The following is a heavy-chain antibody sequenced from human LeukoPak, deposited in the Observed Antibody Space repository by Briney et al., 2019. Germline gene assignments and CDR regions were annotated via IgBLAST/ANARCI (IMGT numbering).Heavy chain of an antibody. J-gene: IGHJ5*02. CDR1: AGSLSSGGYY. Sequence: SETMSLTCPVYAGSLSSGGYYWSWPLQPPGKGLEWIGSIYYSGSTYYNPSLKSRVTISVDTSKNQFSLKLSSVTAADTAVYYCARAIDYVRFDPWGQGTLVTVSS. V-gene: IGHV4-39*07. CDR2: IYYSGST. CDR3: ARAIDYVRFDP. D-gene: IGHD4-17*01.